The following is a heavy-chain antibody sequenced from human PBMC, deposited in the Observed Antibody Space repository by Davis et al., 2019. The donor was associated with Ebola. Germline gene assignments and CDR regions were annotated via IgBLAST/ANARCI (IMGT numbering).Heavy chain of an antibody. CDR2: ISSSGSTI. Sequence: GESLKISCAASGFTFSDYYMSWIRQAPGKGLEWVSYISSSGSTIYYADSVKGRFTISRDNAKNSLYLQMNSLRAEDTAVYYCAREPTDILTGYSYYYMDVWGKGTTVTVSS. V-gene: IGHV3-11*04. CDR3: AREPTDILTGYSYYYMDV. CDR1: GFTFSDYY. J-gene: IGHJ6*03. D-gene: IGHD3-9*01.